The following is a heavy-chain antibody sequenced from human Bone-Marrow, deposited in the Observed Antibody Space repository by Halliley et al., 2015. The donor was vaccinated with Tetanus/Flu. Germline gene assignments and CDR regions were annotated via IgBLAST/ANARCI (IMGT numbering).Heavy chain of an antibody. CDR3: ARKGNSWSFDS. D-gene: IGHD6-13*01. CDR2: ISGTSTWT. Sequence: SLRPSCAASGFTFSDYYMSWIRQAPGKGLEWISYISGTSTWTNYEDSMKGRFTTSRDNAKKTVYLQMNSLRVEDTAVYYCARKGNSWSFDSWGQGTLVTVSS. J-gene: IGHJ4*02. CDR1: GFTFSDYY. V-gene: IGHV3-11*06.